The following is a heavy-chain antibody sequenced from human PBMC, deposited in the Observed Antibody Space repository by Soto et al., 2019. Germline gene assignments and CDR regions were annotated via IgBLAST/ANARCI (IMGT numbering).Heavy chain of an antibody. V-gene: IGHV3-11*01. CDR1: GFTFSDYY. D-gene: IGHD2-15*01. J-gene: IGHJ6*02. Sequence: GGSLRLSCAASGFTFSDYYMSWIRQAPGKGLEWVSYISSSGSTIYYADSVKGRFTISRDNAKNSLYLQMNSLRAEDTAVYYCARVNCSGGSCSRTYYYYGMDVWGQGTTVTVS. CDR3: ARVNCSGGSCSRTYYYYGMDV. CDR2: ISSSGSTI.